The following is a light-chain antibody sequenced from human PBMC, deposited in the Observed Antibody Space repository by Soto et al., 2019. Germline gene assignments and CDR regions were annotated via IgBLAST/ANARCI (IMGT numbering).Light chain of an antibody. V-gene: IGLV2-14*03. Sequence: QSALTQPASVSGSPGQSIAISCTGTSSDVGGYNYVSWYQQHPGKAPKLMIYDFSNRPSGISDRFSGSKSGNTASLTISWLQAEDEADDYCSSYTTRRIPNYLFGTGTKLNVL. CDR3: SSYTTRRIPNYL. CDR2: DFS. J-gene: IGLJ1*01. CDR1: SSDVGGYNY.